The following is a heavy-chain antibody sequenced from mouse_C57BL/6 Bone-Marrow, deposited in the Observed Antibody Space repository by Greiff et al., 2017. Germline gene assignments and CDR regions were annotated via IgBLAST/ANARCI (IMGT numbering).Heavy chain of an antibody. CDR1: GYTFTSYG. V-gene: IGHV1-81*01. Sequence: VQGVESGAELARPGASVKLSCKASGYTFTSYGISWVKQRTGQGLEWIGEIYPRSGNTYYNEKFKGKATLTADKSSSTAYMELRSLTSEDSAVYFCAIVTTVVATGAMDYWGQGTSVTVSS. CDR3: AIVTTVVATGAMDY. J-gene: IGHJ4*01. D-gene: IGHD1-1*01. CDR2: IYPRSGNT.